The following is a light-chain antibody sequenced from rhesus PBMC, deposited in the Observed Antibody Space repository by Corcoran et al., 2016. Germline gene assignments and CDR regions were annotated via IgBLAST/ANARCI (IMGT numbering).Light chain of an antibody. J-gene: IGKJ2*01. V-gene: IGKV3-17*01. Sequence: EIVLTQSPATLSLSPGERVTLSCRASQSVSSSLAWYQQKPGQAPRLPIYDATRRAPGIPDRFRGSGSGTDFTLTISSLEPEDVGVYSCQQYSNWMYSFGQGTKVEIK. CDR1: QSVSSS. CDR2: DAT. CDR3: QQYSNWMYS.